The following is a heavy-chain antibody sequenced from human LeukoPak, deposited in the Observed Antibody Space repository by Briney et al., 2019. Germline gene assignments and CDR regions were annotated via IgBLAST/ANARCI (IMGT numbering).Heavy chain of an antibody. CDR1: GFTFSSYD. V-gene: IGHV3-13*04. CDR2: IGTAGDT. CDR3: ARGRGWGTFDI. Sequence: TGGSLRLSCAASGFTFSSYDMHWVRQGTGKGLGWVSAIGTAGDTYYPGSVKGRFTTSRENAKNSLYLQMNSLRVGDTAVYYCARGRGWGTFDIWGQGTMVTVSS. J-gene: IGHJ3*02. D-gene: IGHD3-10*01.